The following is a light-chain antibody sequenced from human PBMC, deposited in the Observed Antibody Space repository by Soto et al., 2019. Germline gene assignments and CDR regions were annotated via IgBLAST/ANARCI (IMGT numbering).Light chain of an antibody. J-gene: IGLJ2*01. Sequence: QSALTPPPSASGSPGQSVTISCTGTSSDVGAYNYVSWYQQHPGKAPTLMIYEVNKRPSGVPDRFSGSKSGNTASLTVSGLQAEDEAEYYCSSYAGTYIHVVFGGGTKLTVL. V-gene: IGLV2-8*01. CDR2: EVN. CDR3: SSYAGTYIHVV. CDR1: SSDVGAYNY.